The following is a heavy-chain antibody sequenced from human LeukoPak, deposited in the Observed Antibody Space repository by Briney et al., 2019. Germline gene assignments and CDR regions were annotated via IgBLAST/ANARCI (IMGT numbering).Heavy chain of an antibody. CDR1: GFIFSSYA. V-gene: IGHV3-23*01. CDR3: AKRVAAPGPTFDY. D-gene: IGHD6-13*01. Sequence: PGGSLRLSCAASGFIFSSYAMSWVRQAPGKGLEWVSAISGSGGSTYYADSVKGRFTISRDNSKNTLYLQMNILRAEDTAVYFCAKRVAAPGPTFDYWGQGTLVTVSS. CDR2: ISGSGGST. J-gene: IGHJ4*02.